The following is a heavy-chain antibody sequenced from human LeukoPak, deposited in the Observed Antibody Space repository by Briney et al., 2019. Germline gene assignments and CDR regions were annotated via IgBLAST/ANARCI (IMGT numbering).Heavy chain of an antibody. CDR1: GDSISSSNYY. Sequence: PSETLSLTCTVSGDSISSSNYYWGWLRQPPGRGLEWIGTIYHNGATQYNPSLKRRVTLSLAASQNQFSLNLRSVTAADTALYYCARDPHAGSYEGDHFGYWGQGTLVTVSS. CDR3: ARDPHAGSYEGDHFGY. V-gene: IGHV4-39*07. D-gene: IGHD3-16*01. J-gene: IGHJ4*02. CDR2: IYHNGAT.